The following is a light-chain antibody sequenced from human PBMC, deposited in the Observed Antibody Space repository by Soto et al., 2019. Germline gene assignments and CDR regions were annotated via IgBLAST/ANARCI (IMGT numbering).Light chain of an antibody. Sequence: QMTDPAGSLSTNEGDRVTISCRASQSIYSHLAWYHQKPGKAPKLLIYDASNLETGVPSRFSGSGSGTDFTFTISSLQPDDFGTYYCQHMRTFGQG. CDR2: DAS. CDR3: QHMRT. V-gene: IGKV1-33*01. J-gene: IGKJ1*01. CDR1: QSIYSH.